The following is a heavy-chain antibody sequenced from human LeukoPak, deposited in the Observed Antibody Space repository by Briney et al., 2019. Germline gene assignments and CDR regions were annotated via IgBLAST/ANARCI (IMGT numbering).Heavy chain of an antibody. CDR1: GYSFTTYW. D-gene: IGHD3-10*01. CDR2: IYPGDSDT. V-gene: IGHV5-51*01. CDR3: ARRLWFGELGCFDY. Sequence: GESLKISCQGSGYSFTTYWIGWVRQMPGKGLEWMGIIYPGDSDTRYRPSFQGQVTISADKSISTAYLQWSRLKASDTAMYYSARRLWFGELGCFDYWGQGTLVTVSS. J-gene: IGHJ4*02.